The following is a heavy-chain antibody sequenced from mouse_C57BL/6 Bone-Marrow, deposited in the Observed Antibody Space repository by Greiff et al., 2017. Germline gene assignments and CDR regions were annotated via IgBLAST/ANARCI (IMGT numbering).Heavy chain of an antibody. V-gene: IGHV1-64*01. CDR1: GYTFTSYW. J-gene: IGHJ2*01. CDR2: IHPNSGST. CDR3: ARSCYYGSSSF. Sequence: VQLQQPGAELVKPGASVKLSCKASGYTFTSYWMHWVKQRPGQGLEWIGMIHPNSGSTNYNEKFKSKATLTVDKSSSTAYMQLSSLTSEDSAVXYCARSCYYGSSSFWGQGTTLTVSS. D-gene: IGHD1-1*01.